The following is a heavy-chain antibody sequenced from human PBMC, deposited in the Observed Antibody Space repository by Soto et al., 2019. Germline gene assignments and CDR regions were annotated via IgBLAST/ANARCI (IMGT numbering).Heavy chain of an antibody. CDR3: AKQLGYCSTGRCYFDY. D-gene: IGHD2-2*01. J-gene: IGHJ4*02. CDR1: GFTFSSYS. Sequence: GGSLRLSCAASGFTFSSYSMNWVRQAPGKGLEWLAAVNPDGSDTFYADSVKGRFTISRDNSQNTVNLQMNSLRVEDTAVYYCAKQLGYCSTGRCYFDYWGQGTQVTVSS. CDR2: VNPDGSDT. V-gene: IGHV3-23*01.